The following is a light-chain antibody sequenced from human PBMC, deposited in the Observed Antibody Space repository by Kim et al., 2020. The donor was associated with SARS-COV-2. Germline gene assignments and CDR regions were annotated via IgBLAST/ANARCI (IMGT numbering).Light chain of an antibody. CDR3: NSRDSSGNLWV. V-gene: IGLV3-19*01. Sequence: ALGQTVRITCQGDSLRTYYTRWYQQKPGQAPVLVIYGNNIRPSGIPDRFSGSSSGNTASLTITGAQAEDEADYYCNSRDSSGNLWVFGGGTQLTVL. J-gene: IGLJ3*02. CDR2: GNN. CDR1: SLRTYY.